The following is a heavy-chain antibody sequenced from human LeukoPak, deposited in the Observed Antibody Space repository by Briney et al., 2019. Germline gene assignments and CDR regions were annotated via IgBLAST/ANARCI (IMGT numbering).Heavy chain of an antibody. CDR1: GFTFSSYA. CDR2: VPNDGSNK. V-gene: IGHV3-30-3*01. Sequence: GGSLRLSCAASGFTFSSYAMHWVRQAPGKGLGWVAVVPNDGSNKFYADSVKGRFTISRDNSQNTLFLQMNSLRAEDTAVYYCARDGAAAVAPEDYWGQGTLVTVSS. J-gene: IGHJ4*02. CDR3: ARDGAAAVAPEDY. D-gene: IGHD6-25*01.